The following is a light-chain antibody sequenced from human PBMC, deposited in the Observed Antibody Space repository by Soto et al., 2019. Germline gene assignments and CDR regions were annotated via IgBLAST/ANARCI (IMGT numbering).Light chain of an antibody. J-gene: IGKJ1*01. Sequence: EIVLTQSPATLSLSPGERATLSCRASQSVSSYLAWYQRKPGQAPRLLIYDSFNRATGIPARFSGSGSGTDFNLTISSLEPEDFAVYYCQHRSNWPWTFGQGTKVEIK. CDR2: DSF. V-gene: IGKV3-11*01. CDR1: QSVSSY. CDR3: QHRSNWPWT.